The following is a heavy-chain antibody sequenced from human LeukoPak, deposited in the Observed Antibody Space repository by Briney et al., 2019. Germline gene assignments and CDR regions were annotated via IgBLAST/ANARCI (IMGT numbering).Heavy chain of an antibody. J-gene: IGHJ6*03. Sequence: SETLSLTCTVSGGSISSSSYYWGWIRQPPGTGLEWIGSIYYSGSTYYNPSLKSRVTISVDTSKNQFSLKLSSVTAADTAVYYCARMVGATSFYYYYYMDVWGKGTTVTVSS. V-gene: IGHV4-39*07. CDR2: IYYSGST. CDR1: GGSISSSSYY. D-gene: IGHD1-26*01. CDR3: ARMVGATSFYYYYYMDV.